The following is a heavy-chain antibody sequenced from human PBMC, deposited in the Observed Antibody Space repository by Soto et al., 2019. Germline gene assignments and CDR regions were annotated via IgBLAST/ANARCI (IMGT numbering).Heavy chain of an antibody. D-gene: IGHD2-15*01. Sequence: LSLTCAASGFTFSSYSMNWVRQAPGKGLEWVSSISSSSSYIYYADSVKGRFTISRDNAKNSLYLQMNSLRAEDTAVYYCARAGVVAATSFDYWGQGTLVTVSS. V-gene: IGHV3-21*01. CDR2: ISSSSSYI. CDR3: ARAGVVAATSFDY. CDR1: GFTFSSYS. J-gene: IGHJ4*02.